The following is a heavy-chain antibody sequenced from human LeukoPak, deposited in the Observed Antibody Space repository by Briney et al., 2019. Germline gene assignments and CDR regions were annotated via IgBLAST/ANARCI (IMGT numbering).Heavy chain of an antibody. D-gene: IGHD6-13*01. J-gene: IGHJ4*02. V-gene: IGHV3-7*03. CDR3: ARDARQQLVERFDY. CDR2: IKQDGTDK. CDR1: GFTFSSFW. Sequence: GGSLRLSCAASGFTFSSFWMTWVRQAPGKRLEYVANIKQDGTDKYYVGSVKGRFTISRDNAKNSLYLQMNSLRAEDTAVYYCARDARQQLVERFDYWGQGTLVTVSP.